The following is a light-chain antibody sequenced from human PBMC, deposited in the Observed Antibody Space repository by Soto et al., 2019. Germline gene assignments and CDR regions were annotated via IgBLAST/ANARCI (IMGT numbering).Light chain of an antibody. CDR2: GAS. CDR3: QQYGSLIT. V-gene: IGKV3-20*01. CDR1: QSVSSSY. Sequence: EIVLTQSPGTLSLSPGERATLSCRASQSVSSSYLAWYQQKPCQAPRPLIYGASSRATGIPDRFSGSWSGTDFTLTISRLEPEDFAVYYCQQYGSLITFGQGTRLEIK. J-gene: IGKJ5*01.